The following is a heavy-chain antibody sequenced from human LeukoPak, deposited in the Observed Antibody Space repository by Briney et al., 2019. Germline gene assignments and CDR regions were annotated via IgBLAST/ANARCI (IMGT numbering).Heavy chain of an antibody. CDR2: IIPIFGTA. CDR3: ARVRDGYFYDAFDI. J-gene: IGHJ3*02. V-gene: IGHV1-69*05. D-gene: IGHD5-24*01. Sequence: ASVKVSCKASGGTFSSYAISWVRQAPGQGLEWMGRIIPIFGTANYAQKFQGRVTVTTDESTSTAYMELSSLRSEDTAVYYCARVRDGYFYDAFDIWGQGTMVTVSS. CDR1: GGTFSSYA.